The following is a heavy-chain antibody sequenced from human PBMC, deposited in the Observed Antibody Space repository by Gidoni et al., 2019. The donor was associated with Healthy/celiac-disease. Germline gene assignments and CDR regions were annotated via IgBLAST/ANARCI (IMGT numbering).Heavy chain of an antibody. J-gene: IGHJ5*02. V-gene: IGHV4-4*02. Sequence: QVQLQESGPGLVKPSGTLSLTCAVSGGPLSSSNWWSWVRQPPGKGLEWIGEIYHRGSTNYNPSLKSRVPISVDKSKNQFSLKLSSVTAADTAVYYCARARSGSGSYYNDGWFDPWGQGTLVTVSS. CDR1: GGPLSSSNW. D-gene: IGHD3-10*01. CDR3: ARARSGSGSYYNDGWFDP. CDR2: IYHRGST.